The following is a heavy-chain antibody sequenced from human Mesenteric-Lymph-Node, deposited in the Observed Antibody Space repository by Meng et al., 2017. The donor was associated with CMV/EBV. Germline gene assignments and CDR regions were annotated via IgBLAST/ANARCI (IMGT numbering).Heavy chain of an antibody. V-gene: IGHV3-23*03. CDR2: IYGGGSST. J-gene: IGHJ4*02. Sequence: GESLKISCVASAFTFENYGMSWVRQAPGKGLEWVSVIYGGGSSTKYADSVKGRFTISRDNSKNTLYLQMNSLRAEDTAIYYCAKNTNDYGGNWAFDYWGQGTLVTVSS. CDR3: AKNTNDYGGNWAFDY. D-gene: IGHD4-23*01. CDR1: AFTFENYG.